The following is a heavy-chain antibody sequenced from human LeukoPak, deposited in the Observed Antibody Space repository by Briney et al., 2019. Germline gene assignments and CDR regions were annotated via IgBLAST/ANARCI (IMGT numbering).Heavy chain of an antibody. V-gene: IGHV1-2*02. Sequence: ASVKVSCKASGYTLSGYYMHWVRQAPGQGPEWMGWINPNSGGTKYAQKFQGRVTMTRDTSISIAYMELSRLRSDDSAVYYCARNGAVDWDAEYAFDIWGQGTWVTVSS. D-gene: IGHD3/OR15-3a*01. J-gene: IGHJ3*02. CDR2: INPNSGGT. CDR3: ARNGAVDWDAEYAFDI. CDR1: GYTLSGYY.